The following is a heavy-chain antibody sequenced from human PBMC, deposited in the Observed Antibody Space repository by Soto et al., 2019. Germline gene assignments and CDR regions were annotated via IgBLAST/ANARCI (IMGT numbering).Heavy chain of an antibody. CDR1: GYTFTSYY. V-gene: IGHV1-46*01. D-gene: IGHD3-3*01. CDR3: ARAPGAGAQTYDNWFDP. J-gene: IGHJ5*02. Sequence: RASVKVSCKASGYTFTSYYMHWVRQAPGQGLEWMGIINPSGGSTSYAQKFQGRVTMTRDTSTSTVYMELSSLRSEDTAVYYCARAPGAGAQTYDNWFDPWGQGTLVTVSS. CDR2: INPSGGST.